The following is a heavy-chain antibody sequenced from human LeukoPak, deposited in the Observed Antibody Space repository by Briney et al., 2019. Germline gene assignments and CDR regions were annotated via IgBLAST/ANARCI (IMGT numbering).Heavy chain of an antibody. Sequence: PGGSLRLSCAASGFTFSTYTMNWVRQAPGKGLEWVSSIYSSGSYIYYADSVQGRFTISRDNAKNSLYLQMNSLGAEDTALYCCARDRTTVSSPLDYWGQGTLVIVSS. CDR1: GFTFSTYT. V-gene: IGHV3-21*01. D-gene: IGHD4-17*01. CDR2: IYSSGSYI. J-gene: IGHJ4*02. CDR3: ARDRTTVSSPLDY.